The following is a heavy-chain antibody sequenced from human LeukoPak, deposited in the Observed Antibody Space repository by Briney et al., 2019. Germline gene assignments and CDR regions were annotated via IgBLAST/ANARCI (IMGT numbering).Heavy chain of an antibody. CDR3: ARADYSSTWSHDYYYMDV. V-gene: IGHV4-59*08. J-gene: IGHJ6*03. Sequence: PSETLSLTCTVSGGSISTYYWSWIRQPPGKGLEWIGNISYSGSTNYSPSLKSRVTISVDTSKDQFSLKLSSVTAADTAVYYCARADYSSTWSHDYYYMDVWGKGTTVTVSS. D-gene: IGHD6-13*01. CDR1: GGSISTYY. CDR2: ISYSGST.